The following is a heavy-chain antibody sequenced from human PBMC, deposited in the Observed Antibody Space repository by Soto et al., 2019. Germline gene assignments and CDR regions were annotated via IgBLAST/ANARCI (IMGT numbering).Heavy chain of an antibody. D-gene: IGHD6-19*01. CDR3: ARDMGIAVQGWFDP. CDR1: GFTFSSYA. V-gene: IGHV3-30-3*01. CDR2: ISYDGSNK. J-gene: IGHJ5*02. Sequence: QVQLVESGGGVVQPGRSLRLSCAASGFTFSSYAMHWVRQAPGKGLEWVAVISYDGSNKYYADSVKGRFTISRDNSKNTLYLQMNSLRAEDTAVYYCARDMGIAVQGWFDPWGQGTLVTVSS.